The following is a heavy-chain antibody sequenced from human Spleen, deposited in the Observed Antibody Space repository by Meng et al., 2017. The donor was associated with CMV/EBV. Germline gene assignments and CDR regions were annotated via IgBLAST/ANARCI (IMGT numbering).Heavy chain of an antibody. D-gene: IGHD4-17*01. CDR2: INHSGST. CDR1: GCCCSCYD. CDR3: ARGLYGRRGLDY. Sequence: QEQLHELGAGLLNPSVTRALSRAVNGCCCSCYDWSWNRQAPGKGLDWIRDINHSGSTNYNPSRKVRISISVDTSKNQFSLKLSSVADTDTAVYYCARGLYGRRGLDYWGQGTLVTVSS. V-gene: IGHV4-34*01. J-gene: IGHJ4*02.